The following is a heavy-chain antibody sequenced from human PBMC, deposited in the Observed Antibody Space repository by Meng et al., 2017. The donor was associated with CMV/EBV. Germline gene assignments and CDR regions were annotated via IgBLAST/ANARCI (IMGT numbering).Heavy chain of an antibody. CDR1: GFSLSTSGVG. CDR2: IYWDDDK. D-gene: IGHD6-13*01. Sequence: ILTVACPTLVNPTQTLPLTCTFSGFSLSTSGVGVGWIRQPPGKALEWLALIYWDDDKRYSPSLKSRLTITKDTSKNQVVLTMTNMDPVDTATYYCARIAAAGRFDYWGQGTLVTVSS. CDR3: ARIAAAGRFDY. J-gene: IGHJ4*02. V-gene: IGHV2-5*02.